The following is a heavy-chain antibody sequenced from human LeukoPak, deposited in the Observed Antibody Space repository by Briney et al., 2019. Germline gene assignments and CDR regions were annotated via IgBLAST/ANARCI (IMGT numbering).Heavy chain of an antibody. Sequence: SETLSLTCTVSGDSVNSGAYYWSWLRQPAGKEPEWIGRIYPLETPNYNPSLKSRVAISVDTSKNQFSLKLSSVTAADTAVYYCAREIVAGLGVSFDIWGQGTMVTVSS. D-gene: IGHD6-19*01. V-gene: IGHV4-61*02. CDR3: AREIVAGLGVSFDI. CDR1: GDSVNSGAYY. CDR2: IYPLETP. J-gene: IGHJ3*02.